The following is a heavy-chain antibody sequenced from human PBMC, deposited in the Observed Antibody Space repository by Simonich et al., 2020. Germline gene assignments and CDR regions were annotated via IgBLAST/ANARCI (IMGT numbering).Heavy chain of an antibody. Sequence: EVQLVQSGAEGKKPGESLKISCKGSGYSFTSYWIGWGGQMPGKGLEGKWIIYPVDPATRYIPSFQGPVTNSADKSISTAYLQWSSLKASDTAMYYCARQLNDFDIWGQGTMVTVSS. J-gene: IGHJ3*02. CDR1: GYSFTSYW. D-gene: IGHD1-1*01. V-gene: IGHV5-51*01. CDR2: IYPVDPAT. CDR3: ARQLNDFDI.